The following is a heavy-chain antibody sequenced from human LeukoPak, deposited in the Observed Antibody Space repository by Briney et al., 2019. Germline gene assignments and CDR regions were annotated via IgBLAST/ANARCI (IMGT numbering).Heavy chain of an antibody. CDR2: INPSVGSA. D-gene: IGHD1-26*01. J-gene: IGHJ4*02. Sequence: ASVMVSCKASGYTFSNYYIHWVRQAPGQDLEWMGIINPSVGSASYAQKFQDRVTMTSDTSTSTVYMDLSSLRSEDTAVYYCARGGVGGNSVSFYYFDYWGQGTLVTVSS. CDR1: GYTFSNYY. CDR3: ARGGVGGNSVSFYYFDY. V-gene: IGHV1-46*01.